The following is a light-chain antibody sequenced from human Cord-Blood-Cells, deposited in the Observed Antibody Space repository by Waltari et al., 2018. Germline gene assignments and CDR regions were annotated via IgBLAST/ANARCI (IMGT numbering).Light chain of an antibody. Sequence: DIVMTQSPDALAVPLGESATINCKSSQSVLYSSNIKNYLAWNPQKPGHPPKLPISWASTRASGVPDRFSGSWSATYFTLTVSSLQAEDVAVYYCQQYYSTPLTFGGGTNVEIK. CDR2: WAS. CDR1: QSVLYSSNIKNY. CDR3: QQYYSTPLT. V-gene: IGKV4-1*01. J-gene: IGKJ4*01.